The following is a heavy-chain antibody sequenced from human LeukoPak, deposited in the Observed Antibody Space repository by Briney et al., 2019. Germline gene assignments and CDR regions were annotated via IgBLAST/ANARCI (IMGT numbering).Heavy chain of an antibody. Sequence: GSLRLSCAASGFTFSSYEMNWVRQAPGKGLEWVSYISSSGSTIYYADSVKGRFTISRDNAKNSLYLQMNSLRAEDTAIYYCARGGCAAAGCGMDVWGQGTAVTVSS. D-gene: IGHD6-13*01. CDR3: ARGGCAAAGCGMDV. CDR1: GFTFSSYE. V-gene: IGHV3-48*03. J-gene: IGHJ6*02. CDR2: ISSSGSTI.